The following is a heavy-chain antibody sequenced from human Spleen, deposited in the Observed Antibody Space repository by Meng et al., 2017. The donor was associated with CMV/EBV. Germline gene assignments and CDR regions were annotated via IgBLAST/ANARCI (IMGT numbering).Heavy chain of an antibody. CDR3: QRAQGQD. CDR1: GFTFSSYA. V-gene: IGHV3-64*02. CDR2: ISSNGGST. J-gene: IGHJ4*02. Sequence: GESLKISCAASGFTFSSYAMHWVRQAPGKGLEYVSAISSNGGSTYYADSVKGRFTISRDNAKNSLYLQMNSLRTEDTAVYYCQRAQGQDWGQGTLVTVSS.